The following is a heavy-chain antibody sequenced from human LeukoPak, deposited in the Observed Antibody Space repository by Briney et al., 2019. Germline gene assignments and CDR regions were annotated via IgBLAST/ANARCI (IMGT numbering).Heavy chain of an antibody. J-gene: IGHJ6*02. CDR2: ISAYNGNT. CDR3: AKDLGVSPRVVYYYGMDV. D-gene: IGHD4-23*01. V-gene: IGHV1-18*01. CDR1: GYTFTIYG. Sequence: ASVKVSCKASGYTFTIYGISWVRQAPGQGLEWMGWISAYNGNTNYAQKLQGRVTMTTDTSTSTAYMELRSLRSDDTAVYYCAKDLGVSPRVVYYYGMDVWGQGTTVTVSS.